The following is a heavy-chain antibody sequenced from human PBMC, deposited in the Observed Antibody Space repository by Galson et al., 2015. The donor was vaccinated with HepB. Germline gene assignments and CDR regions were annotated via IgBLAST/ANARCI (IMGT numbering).Heavy chain of an antibody. CDR2: INPNSGGT. CDR1: GYTFTGYY. J-gene: IGHJ4*02. Sequence: SVKVSCKASGYTFTGYYMHWVRQAPGQGLEWMGWINPNSGGTNYAQKFQGRVTMTRDTSISTAYMELSRLRSDDTAVYYCARANRIVGATRGGFDYWGQGTLVTVSS. D-gene: IGHD1-26*01. CDR3: ARANRIVGATRGGFDY. V-gene: IGHV1-2*02.